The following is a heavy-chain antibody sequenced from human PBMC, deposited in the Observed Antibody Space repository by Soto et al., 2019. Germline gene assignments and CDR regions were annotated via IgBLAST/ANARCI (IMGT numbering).Heavy chain of an antibody. Sequence: QVHLVESGGGVAQPGRSLRLSCAASRFTFRNYGLHWVRQAPGTGLEWVAVIWYDGSHSDHADSVRGRFTISRVNTKDTRHMPMNSLRAEDTSVYYGARCSVGGGAITTDFDYWGQGTLVTVSS. V-gene: IGHV3-33*01. CDR2: IWYDGSHS. J-gene: IGHJ4*02. D-gene: IGHD3-10*01. CDR3: ARCSVGGGAITTDFDY. CDR1: RFTFRNYG.